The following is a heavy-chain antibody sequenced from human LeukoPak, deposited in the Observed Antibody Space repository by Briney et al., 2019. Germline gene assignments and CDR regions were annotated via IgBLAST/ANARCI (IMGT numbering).Heavy chain of an antibody. CDR2: IKQDGSEK. V-gene: IGHV3-7*01. CDR3: ARDLLIPRYCGGDCYSNG. CDR1: GFTFSSYW. Sequence: PGGSLRLSCAASGFTFSSYWMSWVRQAPGKGLEWVANIKQDGSEKYYVDSVKGRFTISRDNARNSLYLQMNSLRAEDTAVYYCARDLLIPRYCGGDCYSNGWGQGTLVTVSS. J-gene: IGHJ4*02. D-gene: IGHD2-21*02.